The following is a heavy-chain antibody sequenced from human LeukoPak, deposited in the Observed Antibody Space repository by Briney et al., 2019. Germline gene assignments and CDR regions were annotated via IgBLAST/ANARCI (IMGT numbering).Heavy chain of an antibody. V-gene: IGHV4-59*01. J-gene: IGHJ4*02. Sequence: SETLSLTCTVSGGSISSYYWSWIRQPPGKGLEWIGYIYYSGSTNYNPSLKSRVTISVDTSKNQFSLKLSSVTAADTAVYYCARGGDYRSTDYWGQGTLVTVSS. CDR1: GGSISSYY. D-gene: IGHD4-17*01. CDR3: ARGGDYRSTDY. CDR2: IYYSGST.